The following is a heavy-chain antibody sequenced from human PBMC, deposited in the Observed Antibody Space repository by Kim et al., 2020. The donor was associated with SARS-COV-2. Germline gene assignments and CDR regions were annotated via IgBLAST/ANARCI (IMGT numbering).Heavy chain of an antibody. Sequence: ASVKVSCKASGYTFTSYDINWVRQATGQGLEWMGWMNPNSGNTGYAQKFQGRVTMTRNTSISTAYMELSSLGSEDTAVYYCARGRGMARNYGMDVWGQGTTVTVSS. J-gene: IGHJ6*02. CDR2: MNPNSGNT. V-gene: IGHV1-8*01. D-gene: IGHD1-26*01. CDR1: GYTFTSYD. CDR3: ARGRGMARNYGMDV.